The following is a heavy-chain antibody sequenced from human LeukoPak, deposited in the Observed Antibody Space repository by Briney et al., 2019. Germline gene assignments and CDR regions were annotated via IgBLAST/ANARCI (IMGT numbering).Heavy chain of an antibody. J-gene: IGHJ4*02. CDR3: ARGSHSSSWYFDY. CDR2: TYYRSKWYN. D-gene: IGHD6-13*01. V-gene: IGHV6-1*01. Sequence: SQTLSLTCAISGDSVSSNSPTWTWIRQSPSRGLEWLGRTYYRSKWYNDYAVSVKDRITINPATSKNQFSLHLNSVTPEDTAVYCCARGSHSSSWYFDYWGQGTQVTVSS. CDR1: GDSVSSNSPT.